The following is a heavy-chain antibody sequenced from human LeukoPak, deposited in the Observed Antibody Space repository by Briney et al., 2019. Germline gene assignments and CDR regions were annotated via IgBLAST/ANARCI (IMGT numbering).Heavy chain of an antibody. CDR1: GYTFTGYY. J-gene: IGHJ4*02. CDR2: INPNSGGT. D-gene: IGHD1-26*01. CDR3: ARAQEWEPVFFDY. Sequence: ASVKVSCKASGYTFTGYYMHWVRQAPGQGLEWMGWINPNSGGTNYAQKFQDRVTMTRDTSISTAYMELNRLRSDDTAVYYCARAQEWEPVFFDYWGQGTLVTVSS. V-gene: IGHV1-2*02.